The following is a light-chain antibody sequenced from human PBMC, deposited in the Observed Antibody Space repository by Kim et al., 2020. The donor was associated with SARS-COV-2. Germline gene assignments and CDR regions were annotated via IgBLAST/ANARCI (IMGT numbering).Light chain of an antibody. Sequence: QPVLIQSPSASASLGASVKLTCTLSSGHSSYAIAWHQQQPEKGPRYLMKLNSDGSHRKGEGIPDRFSGSSSGAERYLTISSLQSEDEADYYCQTWDTGIGVFGGGTKLTVL. CDR3: QTWDTGIGV. V-gene: IGLV4-69*01. CDR1: SGHSSYA. CDR2: LNSDGSH. J-gene: IGLJ3*02.